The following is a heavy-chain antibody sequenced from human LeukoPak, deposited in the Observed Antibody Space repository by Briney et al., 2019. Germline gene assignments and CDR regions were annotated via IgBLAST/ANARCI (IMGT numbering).Heavy chain of an antibody. CDR3: AGGLFDMSTPFDY. Sequence: GGSLRLSCVVSGFTVSTNYMNWVCQAPGKGLDWVSVIYGGGSTYYADSVKDRFTISRDNSKNTLYLQMNSLRVEDTAVYYCAGGLFDMSTPFDYWGQGTLVTVSS. J-gene: IGHJ4*02. V-gene: IGHV3-66*01. CDR1: GFTVSTNY. D-gene: IGHD3-9*01. CDR2: IYGGGST.